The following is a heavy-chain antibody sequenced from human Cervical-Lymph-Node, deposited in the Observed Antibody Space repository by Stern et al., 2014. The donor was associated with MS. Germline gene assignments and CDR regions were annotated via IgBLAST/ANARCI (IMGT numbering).Heavy chain of an antibody. CDR2: IVVGSGNT. J-gene: IGHJ3*02. Sequence: QMQLVQSGPEVKKPGTSVKVSCKASGFTFTSSAGQWVRQARGQSLEWIGWIVVGSGNTNYAQKFQERVPITRDMSTSTAYMELSSLRSEDTAVYYCAAEPMYYSDSVGAFDIWGQGTMVTVSS. CDR3: AAEPMYYSDSVGAFDI. D-gene: IGHD3-22*01. CDR1: GFTFTSSA. V-gene: IGHV1-58*01.